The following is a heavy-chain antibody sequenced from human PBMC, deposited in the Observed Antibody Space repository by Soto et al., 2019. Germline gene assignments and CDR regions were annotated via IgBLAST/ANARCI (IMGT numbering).Heavy chain of an antibody. D-gene: IGHD6-19*01. Sequence: VQLVESGGGVVQPGRSRRLSCAASGFTFSDYAMHWVRQAPGKGLEWVAVVSHDGRNTHYADSVKGRFTISRDSPKNTVSLEMTSLRAEDTAVYYCAKGGRQWLVTSDFNYWGQGALVTVSS. CDR1: GFTFSDYA. J-gene: IGHJ4*02. CDR3: AKGGRQWLVTSDFNY. V-gene: IGHV3-30*18. CDR2: VSHDGRNT.